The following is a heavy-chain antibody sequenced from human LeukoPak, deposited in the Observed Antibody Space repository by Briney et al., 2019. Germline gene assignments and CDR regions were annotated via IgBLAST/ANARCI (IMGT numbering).Heavy chain of an antibody. J-gene: IGHJ3*02. CDR1: GGSISSYY. CDR3: ARVAAPDAFDI. CDR2: IYYSGST. Sequence: SETLSLTCTVSGGSISSYYWSWIRLPPGKGLEWIGYIYYSGSTNYNPSLKSRVTISVDTSKNQFSLKLSSVTAADTAVYYCARVAAPDAFDIWGQGTMVTVSS. V-gene: IGHV4-59*01. D-gene: IGHD6-19*01.